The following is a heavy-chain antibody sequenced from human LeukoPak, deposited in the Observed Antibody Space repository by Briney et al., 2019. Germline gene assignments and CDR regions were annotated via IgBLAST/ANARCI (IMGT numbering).Heavy chain of an antibody. Sequence: ASMKCSCKASGDTFTGYYMHWVRQAPGQGLEWMGWINSNSGGTNYTQNFQGRVTMTRDTTITAAYLKLSRVRSDDPAVYYCARRRADHFDYWGQGTLVSVSS. CDR3: ARRRADHFDY. J-gene: IGHJ4*02. V-gene: IGHV1-2*02. CDR1: GDTFTGYY. CDR2: INSNSGGT.